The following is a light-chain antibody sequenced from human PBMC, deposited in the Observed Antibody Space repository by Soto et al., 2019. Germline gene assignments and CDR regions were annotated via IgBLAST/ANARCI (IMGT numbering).Light chain of an antibody. J-gene: IGLJ2*01. CDR2: DVS. CDR3: AAWDDSLNGVV. Sequence: QSALTQPRSVSGSPGQSVTISCTGSSSDVGGYDFVSWYQQHPGKAPKLMISDVSERPSGVPDRFSGSKSANTASLTISGLQSEDEADYYCAAWDDSLNGVVFGGGTKLTVL. CDR1: SSDVGGYDF. V-gene: IGLV2-11*01.